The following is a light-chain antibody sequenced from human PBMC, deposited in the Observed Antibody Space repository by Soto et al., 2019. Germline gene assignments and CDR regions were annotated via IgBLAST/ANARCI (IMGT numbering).Light chain of an antibody. CDR3: QQYNNWPLT. CDR2: GAS. J-gene: IGKJ5*01. CDR1: QSVSSN. Sequence: EIVMTQSPATLSVSPGERATLSCRASQSVSSNLAWYQQKPGQAPRLLIYGASTRATGIPASFSGSGSGTEFTLTISSLQSGDFAVYYCQQYNNWPLTFGQGTRLEIK. V-gene: IGKV3-15*01.